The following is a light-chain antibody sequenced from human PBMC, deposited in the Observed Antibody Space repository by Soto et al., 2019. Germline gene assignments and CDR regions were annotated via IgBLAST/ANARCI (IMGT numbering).Light chain of an antibody. V-gene: IGLV2-14*03. CDR1: SSDVGAYNY. Sequence: QSALTQPASVSGSPGQSITISCTGTSSDVGAYNYVSWYQQHPGKAPKLKIYEVSRRPSGVSNRFSGSKSANTASLTISGLQAGDEADYYCRSYTSSSTWLFGGGTKLTVL. CDR2: EVS. CDR3: RSYTSSSTWL. J-gene: IGLJ3*02.